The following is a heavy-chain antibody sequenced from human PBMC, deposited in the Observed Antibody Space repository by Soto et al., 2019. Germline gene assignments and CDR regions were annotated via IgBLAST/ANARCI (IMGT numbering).Heavy chain of an antibody. Sequence: QVQLVQSGAEVKKPGSSVKVSCKASGGTFSSYTISWVRQAPGQGLEWMGRIIPIRGIANYAQKFQGRVTITADKSTSTAYMELSSLRSEDTAVYYCAGRLNYYDSSGSGEDYWGQGTLVTVSS. V-gene: IGHV1-69*02. D-gene: IGHD3-22*01. J-gene: IGHJ4*02. CDR3: AGRLNYYDSSGSGEDY. CDR1: GGTFSSYT. CDR2: IIPIRGIA.